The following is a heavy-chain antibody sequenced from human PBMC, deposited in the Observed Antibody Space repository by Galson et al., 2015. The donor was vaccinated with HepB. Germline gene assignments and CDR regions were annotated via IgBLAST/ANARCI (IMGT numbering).Heavy chain of an antibody. CDR2: IKNDGSEK. J-gene: IGHJ4*02. V-gene: IGHV3-7*01. CDR3: VHYRHWLAFDN. Sequence: LRLSCAASGFTFTDYWMSWVRQAPGKGLEWVATIKNDGSEKQYVGSVKGRFSISRDNAKNSLYLQMNSLRAEDTAVYFCVHYRHWLAFDNWGQGTLVTVSS. D-gene: IGHD6-19*01. CDR1: GFTFTDYW.